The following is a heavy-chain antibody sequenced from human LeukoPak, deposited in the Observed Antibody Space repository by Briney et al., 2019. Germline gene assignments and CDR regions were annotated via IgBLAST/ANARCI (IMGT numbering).Heavy chain of an antibody. D-gene: IGHD2-15*01. V-gene: IGHV1-2*02. CDR3: AKDLIGYCSGGSCYQTYYSYMDV. Sequence: ASVKGSCKASGYTFTCYYIHWVRQAPGQGLEWNGWINANSGSTNYAQKFQGSVTMTRDTSISTAYMELSRLRSDDTAVYYCAKDLIGYCSGGSCYQTYYSYMDVWGKGITVTDSS. CDR1: GYTFTCYY. CDR2: INANSGST. J-gene: IGHJ6*03.